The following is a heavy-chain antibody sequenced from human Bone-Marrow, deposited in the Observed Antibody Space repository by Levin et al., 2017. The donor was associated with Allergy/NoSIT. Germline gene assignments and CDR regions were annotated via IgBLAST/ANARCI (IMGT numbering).Heavy chain of an antibody. Sequence: ETLSLTCAASGFTFSSYAMTWVRQAPGKGLEWVSTISGSGSSGNIYYAASVEGRFTISRDNSKRTLYLQMNSLRAEDTAVYYCVHSPHVRLLGVFDSWGQGTLVTVSS. J-gene: IGHJ4*02. V-gene: IGHV3-23*01. CDR3: VHSPHVRLLGVFDS. D-gene: IGHD5-12*01. CDR2: ISGSGSSGNI. CDR1: GFTFSSYA.